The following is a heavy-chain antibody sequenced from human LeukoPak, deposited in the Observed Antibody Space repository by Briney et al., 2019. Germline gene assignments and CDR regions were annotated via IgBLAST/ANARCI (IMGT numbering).Heavy chain of an antibody. J-gene: IGHJ4*02. CDR2: ISSSSSYI. Sequence: GGSLRLSRVASGFTFSRYSVNWVRQAPGKGLEWVSSISSSSSYIYHADSVKGRFTISRDNAKNSLYLQMNSLRAEDTAVYYCARDDAYYYAPIGYWGQGTLVTVSS. V-gene: IGHV3-21*01. D-gene: IGHD3-10*01. CDR1: GFTFSRYS. CDR3: ARDDAYYYAPIGY.